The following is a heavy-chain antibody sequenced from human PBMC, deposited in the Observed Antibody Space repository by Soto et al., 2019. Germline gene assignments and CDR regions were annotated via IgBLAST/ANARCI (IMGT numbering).Heavy chain of an antibody. CDR1: GGTFSSYA. CDR2: IIPIFGTA. CDR3: ARSVVKLLWFRYYYYYGMDV. Sequence: SVKVSCKASGGTFSSYAISWVRQAPGQGLEWMGGIIPIFGTANYAQKFQGRVTMTRNTSISTAYMELSSLRSEDTAVYYCARSVVKLLWFRYYYYYGMDVWGQGTTVTVSS. D-gene: IGHD2-2*01. J-gene: IGHJ6*02. V-gene: IGHV1-69*05.